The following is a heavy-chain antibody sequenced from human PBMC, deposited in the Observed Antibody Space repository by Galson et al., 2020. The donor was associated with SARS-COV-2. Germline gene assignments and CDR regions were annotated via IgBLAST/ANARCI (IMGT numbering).Heavy chain of an antibody. Sequence: ASVKVSCKASGYTFTDYYLHWVRQAPGQGLEWMGWINPNTGGTNYAPKFQGRVTLTRDTSVSTAYMELSRLRSDDTAVYYCARARSWYYNYYMDVWGRGTTVTVSS. J-gene: IGHJ6*03. CDR2: INPNTGGT. D-gene: IGHD6-13*01. V-gene: IGHV1-2*02. CDR1: GYTFTDYY. CDR3: ARARSWYYNYYMDV.